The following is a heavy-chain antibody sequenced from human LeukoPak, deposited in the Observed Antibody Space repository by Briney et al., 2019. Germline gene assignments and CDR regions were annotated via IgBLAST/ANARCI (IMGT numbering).Heavy chain of an antibody. Sequence: PGGSLRLSCAASGFSFSSFAMTWVRQAPGKGLEWVSSITGGHYATYNTDSVKGRFAISRDNSRNTLFLQMNSLRADDTAVYYCARPGCGGNCYYRMDVWGKGTTVTVSS. J-gene: IGHJ6*04. CDR2: ITGGHYAT. D-gene: IGHD2-21*01. CDR3: ARPGCGGNCYYRMDV. CDR1: GFSFSSFA. V-gene: IGHV3-23*01.